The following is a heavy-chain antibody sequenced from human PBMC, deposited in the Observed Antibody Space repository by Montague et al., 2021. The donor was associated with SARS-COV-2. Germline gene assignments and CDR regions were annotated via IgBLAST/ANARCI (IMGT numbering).Heavy chain of an antibody. CDR1: GGSIRSSSYY. CDR2: IYYSGST. V-gene: IGHV4-39*07. Sequence: SETRSLSCTISGGSIRSSSYYWGWIRQPPGKGLECIGSIYYSGSTYYNPSLKSRVTISVDTSKNYFSLKLSSVTAADTAVYYCARTTWLRGYFDLWGRGTLVTVSS. CDR3: ARTTWLRGYFDL. J-gene: IGHJ2*01. D-gene: IGHD5-12*01.